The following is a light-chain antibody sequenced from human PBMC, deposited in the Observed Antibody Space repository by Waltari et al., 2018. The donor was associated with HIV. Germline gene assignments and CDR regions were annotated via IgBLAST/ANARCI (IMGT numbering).Light chain of an antibody. Sequence: QSVLTQPPSVSGAPGQRVTISCTGSSPTIGAGSAVHWYQQLPGTAPKLLIYGNSNRPSGVPDRFSGSKSGTSASLAITGLQAEDEADYYCQSYDSSLSGGVFGGGTKLTVL. V-gene: IGLV1-40*01. CDR3: QSYDSSLSGGV. J-gene: IGLJ3*02. CDR1: SPTIGAGSA. CDR2: GNS.